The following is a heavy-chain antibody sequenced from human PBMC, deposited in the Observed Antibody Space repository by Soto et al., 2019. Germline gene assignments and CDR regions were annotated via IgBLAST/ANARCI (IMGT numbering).Heavy chain of an antibody. CDR3: ARAPQLVAPAATGFDS. J-gene: IGHJ4*02. D-gene: IGHD2-2*01. Sequence: EVELVESGGGLVQPGGSLRLSCAASGFPFSTYSMSWVRQAPGKGLEWISYISASTLTTFYADSVKGRFTISRDTAQTWLYLQMNSLRDEDTAVYYCARAPQLVAPAATGFDSWGQGTLVTVSS. V-gene: IGHV3-48*02. CDR1: GFPFSTYS. CDR2: ISASTLTT.